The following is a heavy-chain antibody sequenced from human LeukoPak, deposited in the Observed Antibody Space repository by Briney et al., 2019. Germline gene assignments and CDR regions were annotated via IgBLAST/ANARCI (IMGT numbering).Heavy chain of an antibody. D-gene: IGHD3-22*01. V-gene: IGHV1-18*01. CDR2: ISAYNGNT. J-gene: IGHJ4*02. CDR1: GYTFTSYG. Sequence: ASVKVSCKASGYTFTSYGISWGGQAPGQGLEWMGWISAYNGNTNYAQKLQGRVTMTTDTSTSTAYMELRSLRSDDTAVYYCALPKGLVPDDYWGQGTLVTVSS. CDR3: ALPKGLVPDDY.